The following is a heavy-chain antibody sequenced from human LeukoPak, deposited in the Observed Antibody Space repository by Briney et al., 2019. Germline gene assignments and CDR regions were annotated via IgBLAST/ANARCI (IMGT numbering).Heavy chain of an antibody. D-gene: IGHD5-24*01. CDR3: ARLEGLPNYFDP. CDR2: IYPGDSDT. J-gene: IGHJ5*02. Sequence: GESLKISCKGSGYNFTNSRIGWVRQMPGKGLEWMGIIYPGDSDTRYSPSFQGQVTISADMSVSTAYLQWSSLKASDTAMYYCARLEGLPNYFDPWGQGTLVTVSS. CDR1: GYNFTNSR. V-gene: IGHV5-51*01.